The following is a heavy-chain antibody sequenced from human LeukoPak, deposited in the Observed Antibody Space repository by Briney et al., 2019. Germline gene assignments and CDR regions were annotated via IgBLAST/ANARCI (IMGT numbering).Heavy chain of an antibody. V-gene: IGHV4-59*01. CDR3: ARDYGDYVDAFDI. J-gene: IGHJ3*02. D-gene: IGHD4-17*01. Sequence: PSESLSLTCTVYGRSISSYYWSWIRQPPGKGLEWVGYIYYSGSTNYNPSLKSRVTISVDTSKNQFSLKLSSVTAADTAVYYCARDYGDYVDAFDIWGQGTIAIVS. CDR2: IYYSGST. CDR1: GRSISSYY.